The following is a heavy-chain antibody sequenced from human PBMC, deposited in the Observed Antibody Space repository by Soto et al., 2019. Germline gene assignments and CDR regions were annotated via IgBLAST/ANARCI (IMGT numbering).Heavy chain of an antibody. V-gene: IGHV1-69*13. CDR1: GGTFSSYA. CDR2: IIPIFGTA. J-gene: IGHJ3*02. CDR3: ARGQTAVVSDAFDI. D-gene: IGHD4-4*01. Sequence: SVKVSCKASGGTFSSYAISWVRQAPGQGLEWMGGIIPIFGTANYAQKFQGRVTITADESTSTAYMELSSLRSEDTAVYYCARGQTAVVSDAFDIWGQGTMVTVSS.